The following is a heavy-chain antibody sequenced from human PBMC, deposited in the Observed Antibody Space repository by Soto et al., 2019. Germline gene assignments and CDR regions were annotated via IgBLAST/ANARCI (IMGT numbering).Heavy chain of an antibody. J-gene: IGHJ5*01. CDR1: GYSFTNYD. V-gene: IGHV1-8*01. CDR2: VNPSNGNT. Sequence: QVQLVQSGAEVKKPGASMKVSCKASGYSFTNYDINWVRQATGQGLEWMGWVNPSNGNTWYAQYFEGRVTMTRDTSSNTVYMELSGLSSDETAVYYCARGVDAGVDSWGQGTLVTVSS. CDR3: ARGVDAGVDS. D-gene: IGHD3-10*01.